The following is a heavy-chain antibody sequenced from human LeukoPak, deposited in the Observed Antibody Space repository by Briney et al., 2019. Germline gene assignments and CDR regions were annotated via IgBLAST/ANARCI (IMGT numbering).Heavy chain of an antibody. V-gene: IGHV3-23*01. CDR2: ISDTGGNT. J-gene: IGHJ5*02. CDR1: GFTFSTYA. Sequence: GGSLRLSCAASGFTFSTYAMSWVRQTPEKGLEWVSAISDTGGNTFYADSVKGRFTISRDNSKNTLYLQMNSLRAEDTAVYYCARSLRFITMFGVVMSWFDPWGQGTLVTVSS. D-gene: IGHD3-3*01. CDR3: ARSLRFITMFGVVMSWFDP.